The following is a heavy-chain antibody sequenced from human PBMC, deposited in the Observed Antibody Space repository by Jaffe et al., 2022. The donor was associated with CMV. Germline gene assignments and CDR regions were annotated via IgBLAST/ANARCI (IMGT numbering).Heavy chain of an antibody. CDR3: TTRIQLWSTEDAFDI. V-gene: IGHV3-15*01. D-gene: IGHD5-18*01. Sequence: EVQLVESGGGLVKPGGSLRLSCAASGFTFSNAWMSWVRQAPGKGLEWVGRIKSKTDGGTTDYAAPVKGRFTISRDDSKNTLYLQMNSLKTEDTAVYYCTTRIQLWSTEDAFDIWGQGTMVTVSS. CDR2: IKSKTDGGTT. CDR1: GFTFSNAW. J-gene: IGHJ3*02.